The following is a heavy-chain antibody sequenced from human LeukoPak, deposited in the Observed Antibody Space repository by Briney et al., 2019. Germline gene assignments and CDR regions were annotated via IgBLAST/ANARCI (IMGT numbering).Heavy chain of an antibody. J-gene: IGHJ4*02. CDR2: ISDSGVSK. CDR3: AKERFRHSGSYFDY. Sequence: GGSLRLSCAASGFTFSTYGMSWVRQAPGKGLERVSGISDSGVSKYYADSVKGRFTISRDNSKNTLYLQMNSLGAEDTAVYYCAKERFRHSGSYFDYWGQGTLVTVSS. V-gene: IGHV3-23*01. D-gene: IGHD1-26*01. CDR1: GFTFSTYG.